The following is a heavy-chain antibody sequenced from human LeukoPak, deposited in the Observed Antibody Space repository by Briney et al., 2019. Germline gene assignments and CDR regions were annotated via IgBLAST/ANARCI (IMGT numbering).Heavy chain of an antibody. D-gene: IGHD1-26*01. CDR3: ARVVGAAPDY. CDR1: GFTFSTCW. CDR2: IKQDGSEN. J-gene: IGHJ4*02. Sequence: GGSLRLSCAASGFTFSTCWMSWIRQAPGKGLEWVATIKQDGSENYYVDSVKGRFTISRDNAKNSLFLQMSSLRAEDTAVYYCARVVGAAPDYWGQGTMVTVSS. V-gene: IGHV3-7*01.